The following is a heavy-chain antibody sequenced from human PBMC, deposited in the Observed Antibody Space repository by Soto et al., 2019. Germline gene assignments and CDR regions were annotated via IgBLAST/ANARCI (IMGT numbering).Heavy chain of an antibody. Sequence: EVQLVESGGGLVQPGGSLRLSCAASGFTSSDHCMDWVRQAPGKGLEWVGRSRKKANSYTTEYAASVKGRFTISRDESRNSLYLQMNSLKTEDTAVYYCARVTSRGYYWDDWGQRTIVSVSS. CDR3: ARVTSRGYYWDD. V-gene: IGHV3-72*01. CDR2: SRKKANSYTT. CDR1: GFTSSDHC. J-gene: IGHJ4*02. D-gene: IGHD3-22*01.